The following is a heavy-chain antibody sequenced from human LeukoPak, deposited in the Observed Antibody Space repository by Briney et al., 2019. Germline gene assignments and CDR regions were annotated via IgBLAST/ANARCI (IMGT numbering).Heavy chain of an antibody. CDR3: AKYWGIDY. V-gene: IGHV3-30*18. J-gene: IGHJ4*02. CDR1: GFSFSNYA. D-gene: IGHD3-16*01. CDR2: ISYDGSNK. Sequence: GGSLRLSCAASGFSFSNYAMHWVRQAPGKGLEWVAVISYDGSNKYYADSVKGRFTISRDNSKNTLYLQMNSLRAEGTAVYYCAKYWGIDYWGQGTLVTVSS.